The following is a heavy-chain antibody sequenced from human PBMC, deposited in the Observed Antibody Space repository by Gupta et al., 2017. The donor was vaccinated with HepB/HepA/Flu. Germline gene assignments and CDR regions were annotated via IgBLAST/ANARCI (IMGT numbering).Heavy chain of an antibody. D-gene: IGHD1-26*01. J-gene: IGHJ4*02. Sequence: EVQLIESGGGLVGPGGSLRLSCPASGFDFRIYCMTWVRQAPGKGLEWVSSISRRSNYIFYADSVKGRFTLSRDNAKNSLYLQMDSLKAEDTGVYYCSKGNLYSGTYDDWGQGTQVTVS. V-gene: IGHV3-21*02. CDR1: GFDFRIYC. CDR2: ISRRSNYI. CDR3: SKGNLYSGTYDD.